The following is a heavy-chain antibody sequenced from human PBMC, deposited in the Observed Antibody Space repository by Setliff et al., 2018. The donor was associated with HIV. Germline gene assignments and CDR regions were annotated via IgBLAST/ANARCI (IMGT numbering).Heavy chain of an antibody. J-gene: IGHJ4*02. CDR2: IYTSGST. Sequence: SETLSLTCTVSGGSISSYYWSWIRQPAGKGLEWIGRIYTSGSTNYNPSLKSRVTMSVDTSKNQFSLKLSSVTAADTAVYYCARSLIVPAALGDYFDYWGQGTLVTVSS. V-gene: IGHV4-4*07. D-gene: IGHD2-2*01. CDR3: ARSLIVPAALGDYFDY. CDR1: GGSISSYY.